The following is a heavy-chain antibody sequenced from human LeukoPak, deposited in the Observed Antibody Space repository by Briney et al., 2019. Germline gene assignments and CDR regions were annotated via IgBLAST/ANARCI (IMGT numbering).Heavy chain of an antibody. V-gene: IGHV1-69*13. D-gene: IGHD5-12*01. Sequence: SVKVSCKASGGTFSSYAISWVRQAPGQGLEWMGGIIPIFGTANYAQKFQGRVTITADESTSTAYMELSSLRSEDTAVYYCARGRQWLRFREYYFDYWGQGTLVTVSS. CDR3: ARGRQWLRFREYYFDY. J-gene: IGHJ4*02. CDR1: GGTFSSYA. CDR2: IIPIFGTA.